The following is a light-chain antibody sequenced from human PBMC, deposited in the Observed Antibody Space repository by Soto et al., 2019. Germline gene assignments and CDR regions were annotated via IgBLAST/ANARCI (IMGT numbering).Light chain of an antibody. J-gene: IGKJ1*01. Sequence: DIVMTQYPDSLAVSLGERASINCKSSQSVLYSSNNRDYLTWYQQKPGQPPKLLIYWASTREFGVPDRFSGSGSGTDFTLTISSLQAGDVGVYYCQQDYTSPRTFGHGTKVDIK. V-gene: IGKV4-1*01. CDR2: WAS. CDR3: QQDYTSPRT. CDR1: QSVLYSSNNRDY.